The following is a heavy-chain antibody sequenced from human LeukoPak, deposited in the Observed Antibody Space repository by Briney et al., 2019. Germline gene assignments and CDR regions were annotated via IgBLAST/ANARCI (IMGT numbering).Heavy chain of an antibody. J-gene: IGHJ4*02. CDR2: ISAYNGNT. D-gene: IGHD3-9*01. CDR3: ARDQDYDILTGYSYYFDY. V-gene: IGHV1-18*01. CDR1: GFTFTNYG. Sequence: ASVKVSCKASGFTFTNYGISWVRQAPGQGLEWMGWISAYNGNTNYAQKLQGRVTMTTDTSTSTAYMELRSLRSDDTAVYYCARDQDYDILTGYSYYFDYWGQGTLVTVSS.